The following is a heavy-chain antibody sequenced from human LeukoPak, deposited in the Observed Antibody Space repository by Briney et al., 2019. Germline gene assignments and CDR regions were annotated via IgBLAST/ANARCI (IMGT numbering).Heavy chain of an antibody. Sequence: SETLSLTCTVSGDSITSNYWSWIRQPPGKRLEWIGYIYYGGSTNYNPSLKSRVTISVDTSKNQFSLKLTSVTAADTAVYYCARGGWYSHYWGQGTLVTASS. V-gene: IGHV4-59*01. CDR1: GDSITSNY. D-gene: IGHD3-16*01. CDR2: IYYGGST. J-gene: IGHJ4*02. CDR3: ARGGWYSHY.